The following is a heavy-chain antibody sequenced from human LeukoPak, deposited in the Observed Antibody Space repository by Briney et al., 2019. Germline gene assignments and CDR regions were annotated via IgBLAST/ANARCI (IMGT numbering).Heavy chain of an antibody. CDR1: GFTFSSYA. CDR2: IKDDGSEK. V-gene: IGHV3-7*01. Sequence: GGSLRLSCAASGFTFSSYAMSWVRQAPGKGLEWVANIKDDGSEKYYVDSVKGRFTISRDNAKNSLYLQMNSLRAEDTAVYYCARESQRAAAYWGQGTLVTVSS. CDR3: ARESQRAAAY. D-gene: IGHD6-13*01. J-gene: IGHJ4*02.